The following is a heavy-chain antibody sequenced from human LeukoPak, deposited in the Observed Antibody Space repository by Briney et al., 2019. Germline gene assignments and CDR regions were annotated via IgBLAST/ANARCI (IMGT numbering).Heavy chain of an antibody. CDR3: ARRGLGYGSGRRGAFDI. J-gene: IGHJ3*02. V-gene: IGHV4-59*08. Sequence: PSETLSLTCTVSGGSISSYYWSWIRQPPGKGLEWIGYIYYSGSTNYNPSLKSRVTISVDTSKNQFSLKLSSVSAADTAVYYCARRGLGYGSGRRGAFDIWGQGTMVTVSS. CDR1: GGSISSYY. D-gene: IGHD3-10*01. CDR2: IYYSGST.